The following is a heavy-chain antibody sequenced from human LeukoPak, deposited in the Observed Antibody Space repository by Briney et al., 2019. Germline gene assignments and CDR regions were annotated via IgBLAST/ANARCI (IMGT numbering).Heavy chain of an antibody. V-gene: IGHV3-30*02. CDR2: IRYDGSNK. Sequence: GGSLRLSCAASGFTFSSYAMHWVRQAPGKGLEWVAFIRYDGSNKYYADSVKGRFTISRDNSKNTLYLQMNSLRAEDTAVYYCAKNEKPSYYFDYWGQGTLVTVSS. J-gene: IGHJ4*02. CDR3: AKNEKPSYYFDY. CDR1: GFTFSSYA.